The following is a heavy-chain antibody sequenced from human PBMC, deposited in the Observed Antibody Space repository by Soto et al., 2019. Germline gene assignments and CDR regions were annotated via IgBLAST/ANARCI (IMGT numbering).Heavy chain of an antibody. V-gene: IGHV4-4*07. Sequence: QVQLQESGPGLVKPSETLSLTCTVSGASISGFYWSWIRKSAGKGLGWIGRIYATGTTDYNPSLKSRVMMSVDTSKKQFSLKLRSVTAEGTAGYYCATDGTKTLRDWFDPWGQGISVTVSS. CDR3: ATDGTKTLRDWFDP. CDR1: GASISGFY. D-gene: IGHD1-1*01. CDR2: IYATGTT. J-gene: IGHJ5*02.